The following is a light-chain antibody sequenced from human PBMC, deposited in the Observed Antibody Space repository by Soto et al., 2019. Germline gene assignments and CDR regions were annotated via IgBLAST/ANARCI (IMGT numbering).Light chain of an antibody. CDR3: QHRSSWPRT. CDR1: QSINNY. Sequence: EIVFTQSPATLSLSPGERATLSCRASQSINNYLAWYQHKPGQAPRLLIYDASNRATGIPARFSASGSGTDFTLTISXLEPEDFAVYYCQHRSSWPRTFGQGTK. V-gene: IGKV3-11*01. J-gene: IGKJ2*02. CDR2: DAS.